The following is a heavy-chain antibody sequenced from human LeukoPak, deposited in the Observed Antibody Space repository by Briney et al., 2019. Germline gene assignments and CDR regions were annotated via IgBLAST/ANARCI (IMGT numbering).Heavy chain of an antibody. CDR1: GFTFNDYA. CDR3: AAAAGTY. D-gene: IGHD6-13*01. J-gene: IGHJ4*02. V-gene: IGHV3-9*01. CDR2: ISWNSGRR. Sequence: PGGSLRLSCAASGFTFNDYAMHWVRQAPGKGLGWVSGISWNSGRRGYADSVKGRFTISRDNAKNSLYLQMTSLRAEDTALYYCAAAAGTYGGQGTLVTVS.